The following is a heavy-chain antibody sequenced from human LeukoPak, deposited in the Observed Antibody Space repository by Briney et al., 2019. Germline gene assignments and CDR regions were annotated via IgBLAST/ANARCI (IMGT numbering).Heavy chain of an antibody. CDR1: GYSITSAYY. CDR2: IYYSGST. V-gene: IGHV4-38-2*02. CDR3: ARESKLFFGETR. D-gene: IGHD3-10*01. Sequence: SETLSLTCTVSGYSITSAYYWGWIRQPPGKGLEWIGRIYYSGSTYYNPSLKSRVTISVDTSKNQFSLKLSSVTAADTAVYYCARESKLFFGETRWGQGTLVTVSS. J-gene: IGHJ4*02.